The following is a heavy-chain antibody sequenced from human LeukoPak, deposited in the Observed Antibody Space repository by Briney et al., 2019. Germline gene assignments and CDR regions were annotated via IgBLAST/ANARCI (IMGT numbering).Heavy chain of an antibody. CDR2: ISKDGSTT. Sequence: GGSLRLSCAASGFTFNNYWMHWVRQAPGKGLVWVSRISKDGSTTNYADSVKGRSTISRDNAKNTLYLQMNSLTAEDTALYYCARGVSSGYRIDYWGQGTLVTVSS. CDR3: ARGVSSGYRIDY. V-gene: IGHV3-74*01. J-gene: IGHJ4*02. CDR1: GFTFNNYW. D-gene: IGHD5-18*01.